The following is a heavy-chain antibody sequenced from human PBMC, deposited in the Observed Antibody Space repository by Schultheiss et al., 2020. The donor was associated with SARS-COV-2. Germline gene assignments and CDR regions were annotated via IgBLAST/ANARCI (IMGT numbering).Heavy chain of an antibody. CDR3: ARLKVGSPFDY. CDR2: IYYSGST. Sequence: SETLSLTCTVSGGSISSGDYYWSWIRQPPGKGLEWIGSIYYSGSTYYNPSLKSRVTISVDTSKNQFSLKLSSVTAADTAVYYCARLKVGSPFDYWGQGTLVTVSS. D-gene: IGHD6-19*01. CDR1: GGSISSGDYY. J-gene: IGHJ4*02. V-gene: IGHV4-39*01.